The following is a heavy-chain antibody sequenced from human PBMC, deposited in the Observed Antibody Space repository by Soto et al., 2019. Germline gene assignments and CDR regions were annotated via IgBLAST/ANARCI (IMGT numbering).Heavy chain of an antibody. CDR3: ARGGIYGRIDY. J-gene: IGHJ4*02. V-gene: IGHV3-30*04. CDR1: RFTFSNYA. D-gene: IGHD3-10*01. CDR2: ISSDGSNK. Sequence: QVQLVESGGGVVQPGRSLRLSCAASRFTFSNYALHWVRQVPGKGLEWVAFISSDGSNKYYADSVKGRFTITRDNSKNTLYLQMNRLRAEDTAVYYCARGGIYGRIDYWGQGTLVTVSS.